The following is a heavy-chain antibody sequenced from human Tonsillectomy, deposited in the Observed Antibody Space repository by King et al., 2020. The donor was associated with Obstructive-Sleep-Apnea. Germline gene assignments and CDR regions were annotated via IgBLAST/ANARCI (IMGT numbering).Heavy chain of an antibody. Sequence: VQLVESGAEVKKPGASVKVSCKTSGYTFTGYYLYWVRQAPGQGLECMGWIDPHSGGTNSAQKFQGRVTMTRDTSISTAYMELSNLRSDDTAVYYCARDRVVSTITMPLDYWGQGTLVTVSS. CDR2: IDPHSGGT. CDR1: GYTFTGYY. V-gene: IGHV1-2*02. J-gene: IGHJ4*02. CDR3: ARDRVVSTITMPLDY. D-gene: IGHD5/OR15-5a*01.